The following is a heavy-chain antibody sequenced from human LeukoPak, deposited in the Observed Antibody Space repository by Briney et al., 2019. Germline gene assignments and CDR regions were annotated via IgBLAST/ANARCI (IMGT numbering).Heavy chain of an antibody. CDR3: ARESKLDYFYYMDV. CDR1: GDSITSANYY. Sequence: SETLSLTCNVSGDSITSANYYWNWVRQPADEGLEWIGRVSTSGAINYNPSLRRRASISLDTSRNHFSLKLSSVTAADTAVYYCARESKLDYFYYMDVWGNGATVTISS. V-gene: IGHV4-61*02. D-gene: IGHD6-6*01. J-gene: IGHJ6*03. CDR2: VSTSGAI.